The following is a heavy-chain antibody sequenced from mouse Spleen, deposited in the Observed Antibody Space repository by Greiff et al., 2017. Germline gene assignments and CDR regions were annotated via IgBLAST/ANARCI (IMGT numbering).Heavy chain of an antibody. D-gene: IGHD1-1*01. CDR1: GYTFTSYD. CDR2: IYPRDGST. CDR3: ARHYYGSSPAWFAY. V-gene: IGHV1-85*01. Sequence: QVQLQQSGPELVKPGASVKLSCKASGYTFTSYDINWVKQRPGQGLEWIGWIYPRDGSTKYNEKFKGKATLTVDTSSSTAYMELHSLTSEDSAVYFCARHYYGSSPAWFAYWGQGTLVTVSA. J-gene: IGHJ3*01.